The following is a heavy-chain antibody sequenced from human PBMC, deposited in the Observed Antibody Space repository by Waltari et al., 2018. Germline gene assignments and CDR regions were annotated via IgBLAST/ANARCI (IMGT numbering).Heavy chain of an antibody. V-gene: IGHV3-23*01. Sequence: EVQLLESGGGLVQPGGSLRLSCAASGFTFSSYAMSWVRQAPGKGPEWVPAVSGRGGSTYYANSVKGRFTISRDNSKNTLYLQMNSLRAEDTAVYYCAKVLYDSSGHLDYWGQGTLVTVSS. CDR2: VSGRGGST. CDR1: GFTFSSYA. D-gene: IGHD3-22*01. J-gene: IGHJ4*02. CDR3: AKVLYDSSGHLDY.